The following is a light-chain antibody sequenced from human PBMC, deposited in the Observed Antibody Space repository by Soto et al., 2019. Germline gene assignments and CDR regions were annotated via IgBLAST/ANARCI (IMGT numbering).Light chain of an antibody. J-gene: IGLJ2*01. CDR1: SSDVGGYNY. CDR3: SSYTSSSTLV. Sequence: QSALTQPASVSGSPGQSITISCTGTSSDVGGYNYVSWYQQHPGKAPKLMIYDVSNRPSGVSNRFSGSKSGNTASLTISGLPEEDEDDYYCSSYTSSSTLVFGGGTKLTVL. CDR2: DVS. V-gene: IGLV2-14*01.